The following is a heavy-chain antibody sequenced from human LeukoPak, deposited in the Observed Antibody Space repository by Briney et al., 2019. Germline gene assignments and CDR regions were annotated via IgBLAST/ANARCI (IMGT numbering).Heavy chain of an antibody. Sequence: GASVKVSCKASGGTFSSYAISWVRQAPGQELEWMGRIIPILGIANYAQKFQGRVTITADKSTSTAYMKLSSLRSEDTAVYYCARDRAGIGDYWGQGTLVTVSS. CDR3: ARDRAGIGDY. CDR2: IIPILGIA. V-gene: IGHV1-69*04. CDR1: GGTFSSYA. D-gene: IGHD6-19*01. J-gene: IGHJ4*02.